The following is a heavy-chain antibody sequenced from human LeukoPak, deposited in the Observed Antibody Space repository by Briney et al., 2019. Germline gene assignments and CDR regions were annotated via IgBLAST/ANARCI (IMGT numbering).Heavy chain of an antibody. CDR1: GFTFDDYA. CDR3: AKALGLGYCSGGSCYEFHY. D-gene: IGHD2-15*01. V-gene: IGHV3-9*01. Sequence: GGSLRLSCAASGFTFDDYAMHWVRQAPGKGLEWVSGISWNSGIVGYADSVKGRFTISRDNAENSLYLQMNSLKTEDTALYYCAKALGLGYCSGGSCYEFHYWGQGTLVTVSS. J-gene: IGHJ4*02. CDR2: ISWNSGIV.